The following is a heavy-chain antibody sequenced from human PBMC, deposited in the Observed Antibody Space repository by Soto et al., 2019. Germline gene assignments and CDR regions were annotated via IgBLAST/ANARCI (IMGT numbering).Heavy chain of an antibody. V-gene: IGHV4-59*01. J-gene: IGHJ5*02. CDR1: GASISSYY. CDR2: MHHTQGT. Sequence: SETLSLTCSVSGASISSYYWTWIRQPPGGGLEWIGYMHHTQGTNDNPSLRGRVHMSIDTSMNQFSLRLTSVTAADTAVYYCTRVPFVGYFDWLDPWGHGTMVTVSS. D-gene: IGHD3-9*01. CDR3: TRVPFVGYFDWLDP.